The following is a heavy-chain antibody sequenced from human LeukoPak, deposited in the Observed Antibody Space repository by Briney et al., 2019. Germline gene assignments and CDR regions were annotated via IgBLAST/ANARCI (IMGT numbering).Heavy chain of an antibody. CDR1: GLTFSRYA. J-gene: IGHJ4*02. Sequence: AGGSLRRSCAVSGLTFSRYAMSWVRQAPGKGLEWVSAISESGSGTYYADSVKGRFTISRDNSKDTLSLQMNSLRAEDTAVYYCAKDIAQGYTFGSIEQDYWGQGTLVTVSS. V-gene: IGHV3-23*01. D-gene: IGHD5-18*01. CDR3: AKDIAQGYTFGSIEQDY. CDR2: ISESGSGT.